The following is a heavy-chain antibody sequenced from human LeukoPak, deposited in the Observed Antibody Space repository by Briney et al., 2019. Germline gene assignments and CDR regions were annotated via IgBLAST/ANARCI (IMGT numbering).Heavy chain of an antibody. D-gene: IGHD1-26*01. Sequence: NPSETLSLTCTVSGGSISSSGYYWGWIRQPPGKGLEWIASIYYSGSTYYNPSLKSRVTISVDTSKNQLSLKLSSLTAADTAVYSCARHEYSGSYYGLSWFDPWGQGTLVTVSS. V-gene: IGHV4-39*01. J-gene: IGHJ5*02. CDR3: ARHEYSGSYYGLSWFDP. CDR1: GGSISSSGYY. CDR2: IYYSGST.